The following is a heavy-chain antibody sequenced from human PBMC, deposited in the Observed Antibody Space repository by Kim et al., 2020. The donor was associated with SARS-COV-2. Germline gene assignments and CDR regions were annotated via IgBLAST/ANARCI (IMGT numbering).Heavy chain of an antibody. J-gene: IGHJ3*01. Sequence: GGALRLSCAASGFTFSGFAMHWVRQAPGKGLEWLAVISNDGNNEYYAASVKGRFTLSIDNSNNTLFLAVNSLRSEDTAVYFCAKPRSYSSSWYVAFDLWGEGNMVAVSS. V-gene: IGHV3-30*18. CDR2: ISNDGNNE. CDR1: GFTFSGFA. D-gene: IGHD6-13*01. CDR3: AKPRSYSSSWYVAFDL.